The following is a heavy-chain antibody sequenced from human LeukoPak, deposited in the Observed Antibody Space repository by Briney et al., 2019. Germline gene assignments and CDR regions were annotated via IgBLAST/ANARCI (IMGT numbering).Heavy chain of an antibody. CDR2: IYPGYSDA. Sequence: GESLKIPCKISGYTLTNNWIGWVRQVPGKGLEWMGPIYPGYSDAKYRPSFQGEVTLSVDASISTAYLQFTGLKPSDTAIYYCVRFALTSSLNNWGQGTLVTVSS. CDR3: VRFALTSSLNN. J-gene: IGHJ4*02. D-gene: IGHD6-13*01. V-gene: IGHV5-51*01. CDR1: GYTLTNNW.